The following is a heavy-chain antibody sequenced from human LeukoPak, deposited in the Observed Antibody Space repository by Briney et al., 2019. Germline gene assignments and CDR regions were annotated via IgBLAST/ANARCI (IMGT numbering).Heavy chain of an antibody. Sequence: GASVKVSCKASGYTFTNYYMHWVRQAPGQGLEWMGIINPSGGRTSYAQKLQGRVTMTTDTSTSTAYMELGSLRSDNTAVYYCARDRGDDYFDYWGQGTLVTVSS. V-gene: IGHV1-46*01. CDR2: INPSGGRT. CDR1: GYTFTNYY. J-gene: IGHJ4*02. CDR3: ARDRGDDYFDY. D-gene: IGHD2-21*01.